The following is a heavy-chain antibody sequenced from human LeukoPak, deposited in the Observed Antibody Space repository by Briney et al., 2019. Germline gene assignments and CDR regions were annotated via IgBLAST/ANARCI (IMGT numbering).Heavy chain of an antibody. CDR3: AKDVDSGSYNAFDY. D-gene: IGHD1-26*01. CDR1: GSTFSSYA. CDR2: ISGSGGST. Sequence: TGGSLRLSCAASGSTFSSYAMSWVRQAPGKGLEWVSAISGSGGSTYYADSVKGRFTISRDNSKNTLYLQMNSLRAEDTAVYYCAKDVDSGSYNAFDYWGQGTLVTVSS. V-gene: IGHV3-23*01. J-gene: IGHJ4*02.